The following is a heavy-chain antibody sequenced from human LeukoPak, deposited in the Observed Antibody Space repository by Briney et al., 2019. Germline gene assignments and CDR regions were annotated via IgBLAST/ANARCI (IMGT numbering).Heavy chain of an antibody. V-gene: IGHV4-39*01. CDR3: ARSWIAAAFDY. J-gene: IGHJ4*02. D-gene: IGHD6-13*01. Sequence: SETLSLTCTVSGGSISSSSYYWGWIRQPPGKGLEWIGSIYYSGSTYYNLSLKSRVTISVDTSKNQFSLKLSSVTAADTAVYYCARSWIAAAFDYWGQGTLVTVSS. CDR1: GGSISSSSYY. CDR2: IYYSGST.